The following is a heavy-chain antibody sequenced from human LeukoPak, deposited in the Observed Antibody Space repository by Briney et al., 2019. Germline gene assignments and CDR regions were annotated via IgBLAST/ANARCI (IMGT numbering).Heavy chain of an antibody. Sequence: ASVKVSCKASGYTFTSYGISWVRQAPGQGLEWMGWISAYNGNTNYAQKLQGRVTMTTDTSPSTAYMEPRSPRSDDTAVYYRARLSRPIWFGELTDNWFDPWGQGTLVTVSS. V-gene: IGHV1-18*01. CDR1: GYTFTSYG. D-gene: IGHD3-10*01. J-gene: IGHJ5*02. CDR2: ISAYNGNT. CDR3: ARLSRPIWFGELTDNWFDP.